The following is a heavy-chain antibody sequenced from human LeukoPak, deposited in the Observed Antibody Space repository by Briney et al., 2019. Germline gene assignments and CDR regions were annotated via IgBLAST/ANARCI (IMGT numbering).Heavy chain of an antibody. CDR2: IYYNGNT. D-gene: IGHD1-26*01. J-gene: IGHJ3*02. V-gene: IGHV4-39*01. Sequence: SETLSLTCTVSGGSISSSSYYWGWIRQAPGKGLEWIGSIYYNGNTYYNPSLKSRVTISADKSNNQFSLKLSSATAADAAVYYCAGFDSGSRLRSDAFDIWGQGTMVTVSS. CDR1: GGSISSSSYY. CDR3: AGFDSGSRLRSDAFDI.